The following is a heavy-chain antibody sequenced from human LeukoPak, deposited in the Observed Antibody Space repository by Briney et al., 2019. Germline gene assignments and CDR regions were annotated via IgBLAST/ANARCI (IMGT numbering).Heavy chain of an antibody. V-gene: IGHV4-4*02. CDR2: IFLSGST. CDR3: AREGASRYFDY. D-gene: IGHD4/OR15-4a*01. Sequence: SETLSLTCTVSGGSISSSDRWSWVRQPPGKGLEWIGQIFLSGSTNYNPSLKGRVTISVDKSKNQFSLKLTSVTAADTALYYCAREGASRYFDYWGQGNLVTVSS. CDR1: GGSISSSDR. J-gene: IGHJ4*02.